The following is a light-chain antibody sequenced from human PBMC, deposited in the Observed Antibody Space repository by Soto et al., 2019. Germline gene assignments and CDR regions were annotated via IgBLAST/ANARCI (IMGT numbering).Light chain of an antibody. Sequence: EIVLTQSPATLSLSPGDRATLSCWASQSIGSYVNWFQQKPGQPPRLLIYGASTRVIGIPERISGGGSGTDFSLTISSLEPQDSALYYCQQHYNLQGTFGQGTKVQIK. CDR3: QQHYNLQGT. V-gene: IGKV3-11*01. CDR2: GAS. J-gene: IGKJ1*01. CDR1: QSIGSY.